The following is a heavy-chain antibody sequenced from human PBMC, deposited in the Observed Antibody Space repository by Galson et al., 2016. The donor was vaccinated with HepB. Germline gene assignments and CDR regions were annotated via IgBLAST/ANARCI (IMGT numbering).Heavy chain of an antibody. J-gene: IGHJ4*02. CDR3: ASRHSGWYYFDY. D-gene: IGHD6-19*01. Sequence: YYADSVKGRFTISRDNAKDSLYLQMNSLRAEDTAVYYCASRHSGWYYFDYWGQGTLVTVSS. V-gene: IGHV3-21*01.